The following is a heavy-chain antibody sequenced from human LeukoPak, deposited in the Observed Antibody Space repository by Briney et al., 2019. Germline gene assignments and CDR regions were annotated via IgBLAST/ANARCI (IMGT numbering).Heavy chain of an antibody. CDR3: ARSDQLGTADY. Sequence: PSQTLSLTCTVPGGSISSGGYYWSWIRQHPGKGLEWIGYIYYSGSTYYNPSLKSRVTISVDTSKNQFSLKLSSVTAADTAVYYCARSDQLGTADYWGQGTLVTVSS. V-gene: IGHV4-31*03. J-gene: IGHJ4*02. D-gene: IGHD7-27*01. CDR2: IYYSGST. CDR1: GGSISSGGYY.